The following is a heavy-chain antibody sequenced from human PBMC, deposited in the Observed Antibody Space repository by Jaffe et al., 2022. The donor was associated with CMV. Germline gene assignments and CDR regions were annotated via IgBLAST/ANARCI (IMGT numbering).Heavy chain of an antibody. Sequence: QVQLQESGPGLVRPSETLSLTCTVSGGSISGYYWSWLRQPPGKGLEWIGYIYYTGSTNYNPSLKSRVTISVDTSKNQFSLKLSSVTAADTAVYYCARRDCSSTSCYRAPNAFDIWGQGTMVTVSS. D-gene: IGHD2-2*01. V-gene: IGHV4-59*08. CDR2: IYYTGST. CDR1: GGSISGYY. CDR3: ARRDCSSTSCYRAPNAFDI. J-gene: IGHJ3*02.